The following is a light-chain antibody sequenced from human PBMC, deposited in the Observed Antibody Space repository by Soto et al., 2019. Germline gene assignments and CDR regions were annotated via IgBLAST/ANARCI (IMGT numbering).Light chain of an antibody. J-gene: IGKJ4*01. CDR1: QSVGSD. V-gene: IGKV3-11*01. CDR3: QQRDSWPLS. CDR2: DVS. Sequence: ENVLTQSPATLSLSPGVGATLSCRASQSVGSDLAWYQQKPGQPPRLLIYDVSGRATGVPARFSGSGSGTDFTLTISSLEPEDFAVYYCQQRDSWPLSFGGVTKVEIK.